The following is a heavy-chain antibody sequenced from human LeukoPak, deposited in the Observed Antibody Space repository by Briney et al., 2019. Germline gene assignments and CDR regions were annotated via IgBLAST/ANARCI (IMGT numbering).Heavy chain of an antibody. CDR2: ISSSGSTI. CDR3: ARAPEGFLEWSGPGMDV. V-gene: IGHV3-48*03. CDR1: GFTFSSYE. Sequence: GGSLRRSCAASGFTFSSYEMNWVRQAPGKGLGWVSYISSSGSTIYYADSVKGRFTISRDNAKNSLYLQMNSLRAEDTAVYYCARAPEGFLEWSGPGMDVWGQGTTVTVSS. D-gene: IGHD3-3*01. J-gene: IGHJ6*02.